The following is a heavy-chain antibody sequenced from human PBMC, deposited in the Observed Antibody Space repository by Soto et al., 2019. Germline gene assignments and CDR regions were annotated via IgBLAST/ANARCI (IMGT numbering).Heavy chain of an antibody. Sequence: EVQLVESGGGLVQPGGSLRLSCAASGFTFINYWMHWVRQAPGKGLVWVSRINGDGGTTNYADSVKGRFTISRDNAKNTLFLQMNSLTVEDAAVHYCARVGGSSWYWGQGTLVTVSS. CDR3: ARVGGSSWY. CDR1: GFTFINYW. J-gene: IGHJ4*02. CDR2: INGDGGTT. D-gene: IGHD6-6*01. V-gene: IGHV3-74*01.